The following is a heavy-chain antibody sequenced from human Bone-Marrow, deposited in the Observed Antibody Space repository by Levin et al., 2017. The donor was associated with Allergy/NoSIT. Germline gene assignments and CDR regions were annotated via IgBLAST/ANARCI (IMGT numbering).Heavy chain of an antibody. D-gene: IGHD4-11*01. V-gene: IGHV3-48*04. J-gene: IGHJ5*02. CDR1: GFTFSSYS. CDR3: ARRRIYMTTVTTVDDWFDP. Sequence: PGESLKISCAASGFTFSSYSMNWVRQAPGKGLEWVSYISSSSSTIYYADSVKGRFTISRDNAKNSLYLQMNSLRAEDTAVYYCARRRIYMTTVTTVDDWFDPWGQGTLVTVSS. CDR2: ISSSSSTI.